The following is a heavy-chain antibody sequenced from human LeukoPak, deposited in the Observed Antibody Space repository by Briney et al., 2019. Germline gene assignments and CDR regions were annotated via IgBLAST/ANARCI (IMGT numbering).Heavy chain of an antibody. CDR3: ARGAKSGYNYRAYYFDY. Sequence: ASVKVSCKASGHTFINYAIHWVRQGPGQRLEWVGWINVGNGDTKYSQRFQGRVTMTRDTSTSTVYMELSSLRSEDTAVYYCARGAKSGYNYRAYYFDYWGQGTLVTVFS. J-gene: IGHJ4*02. V-gene: IGHV1-3*01. CDR1: GHTFINYA. D-gene: IGHD5-24*01. CDR2: INVGNGDT.